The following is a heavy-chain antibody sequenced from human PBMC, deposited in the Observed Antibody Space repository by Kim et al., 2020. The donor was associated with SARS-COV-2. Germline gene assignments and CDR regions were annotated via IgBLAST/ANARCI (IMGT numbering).Heavy chain of an antibody. Sequence: SETLSLTCSVSGGSVNSADYYWSWVRQPPGKGLEWIGNIYYAETTSYNPSLKGRVSISADTSKDQFSLTLTSVTGADTAVYFCARDRRYHDGSGTYPDAFDFWGHGTMVTVSS. D-gene: IGHD6-19*01. CDR2: IYYAETT. J-gene: IGHJ3*01. CDR1: GGSVNSADYY. CDR3: ARDRRYHDGSGTYPDAFDF. V-gene: IGHV4-30-4*01.